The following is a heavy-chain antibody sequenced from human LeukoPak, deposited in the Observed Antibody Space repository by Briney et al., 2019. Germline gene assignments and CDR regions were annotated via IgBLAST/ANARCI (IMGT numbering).Heavy chain of an antibody. CDR3: AKVPGPYQLLFNWFDP. V-gene: IGHV3-23*01. CDR1: GFTFSSYA. D-gene: IGHD2-2*01. Sequence: PGGSLRLSCAASGFTFSSYAMSWVRQAPGKGLEWVSAVSGSGRSAYYADSVQGRFTISKDNSKSTLYLQMNSLGADDTAVYYCAKVPGPYQLLFNWFDPWGQGTLVTVSS. J-gene: IGHJ5*02. CDR2: VSGSGRSA.